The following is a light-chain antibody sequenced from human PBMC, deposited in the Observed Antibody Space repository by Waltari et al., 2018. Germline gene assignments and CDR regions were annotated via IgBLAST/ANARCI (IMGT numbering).Light chain of an antibody. CDR2: WAS. V-gene: IGKV4-1*01. J-gene: IGKJ5*01. CDR3: QQYYSTPPT. CDR1: QTLLYSSNNKNY. Sequence: DIVMTQSPDPLAVSRGERATITCKSSQTLLYSSNNKNYLAWYQQKPGQPPKLLIYWASARESGVPDRFSGSGSGTDFTLTISSLQAEDVAVYYCQQYYSTPPTFGQGTRLEIK.